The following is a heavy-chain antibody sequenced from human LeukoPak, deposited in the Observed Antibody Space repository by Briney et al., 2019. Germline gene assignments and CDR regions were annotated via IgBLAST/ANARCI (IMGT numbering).Heavy chain of an antibody. CDR1: GYTFTTYG. CDR2: TSAHNGNT. D-gene: IGHD6-13*01. J-gene: IGHJ4*02. Sequence: ASVKVSCTSSGYTFTTYGITWVRQAPGQGLAWMGWTSAHNGNTKYAQKLQGRVTMTTDTSTRTAYMELRSLRSDDTAVYYCARDTIAADFIDYWGQGTLVTVSS. CDR3: ARDTIAADFIDY. V-gene: IGHV1-18*01.